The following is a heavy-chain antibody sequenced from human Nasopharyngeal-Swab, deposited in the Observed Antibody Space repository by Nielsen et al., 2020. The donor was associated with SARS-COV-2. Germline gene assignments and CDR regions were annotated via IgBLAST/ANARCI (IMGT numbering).Heavy chain of an antibody. CDR3: ARYCSTTSCLRGFDY. CDR1: GFTFSSYW. Sequence: GGSLRLSCAASGFTFSSYWMSWVRQAPGKGLEWVAHIKQSGSGQYYVDSVKGRFTISRDNAKNSLSLQMNSLRAEDTAVYYCARYCSTTSCLRGFDYWGQGTLVTVSS. D-gene: IGHD2-2*01. CDR2: IKQSGSGQ. V-gene: IGHV3-7*01. J-gene: IGHJ4*02.